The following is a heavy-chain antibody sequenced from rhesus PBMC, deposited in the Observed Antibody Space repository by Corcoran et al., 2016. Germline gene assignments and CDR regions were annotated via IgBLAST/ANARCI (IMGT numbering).Heavy chain of an antibody. CDR2: ISSSSCNT. J-gene: IGHJ5-1*01. V-gene: IGHV4-65*02. CDR1: GGSLSSSNW. Sequence: QVQLQESGPGLVKPSETLSLTCAVSGGSLSSSNWWSWIRQPPGKGLEWIGYISSSSCNTYYNPSLKSRVTISKDTSKNQFSLKLSSVTAADTAVYYCARPVDVWGPGVLVTVSS. CDR3: ARPVDV.